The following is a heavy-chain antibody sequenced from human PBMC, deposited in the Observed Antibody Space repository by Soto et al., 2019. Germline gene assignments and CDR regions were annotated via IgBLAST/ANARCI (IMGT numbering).Heavy chain of an antibody. Sequence: GGSLRLSCTASGFTFGDYAMSWFRQAPGKGLEWVGFIRSKAYGGTTEYAASVKGRFTISRDDSKSIAYLQMNSLKTEDTAVYYCTRDPSPMVRGATFDYWGQGTLVTVSS. CDR1: GFTFGDYA. CDR2: IRSKAYGGTT. CDR3: TRDPSPMVRGATFDY. J-gene: IGHJ4*02. V-gene: IGHV3-49*03. D-gene: IGHD3-10*01.